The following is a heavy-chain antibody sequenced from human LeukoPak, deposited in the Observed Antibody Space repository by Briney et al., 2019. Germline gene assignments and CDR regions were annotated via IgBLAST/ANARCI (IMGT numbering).Heavy chain of an antibody. J-gene: IGHJ3*02. CDR3: ARDGAVAGIRNAFDI. Sequence: GGSLRLSCAASGFNFDDYAMHWVRQAPGKGLEWVSGISWNSGSIGYADSVKGRFTISRDNAKNSLYLQMNSLRAEDTAVYYCARDGAVAGIRNAFDIWGQGTMVTVSS. V-gene: IGHV3-9*01. D-gene: IGHD6-19*01. CDR1: GFNFDDYA. CDR2: ISWNSGSI.